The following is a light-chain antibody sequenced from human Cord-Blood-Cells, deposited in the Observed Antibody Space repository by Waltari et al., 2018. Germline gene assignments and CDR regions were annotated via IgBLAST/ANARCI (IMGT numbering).Light chain of an antibody. Sequence: QSALTQPRSVSGSPGQSVTISCPGTSSDVGGYNSVPWYHQHPGKAPKLMIYDVSKRPSGVPDRFSGSKSGNTASLTISGLQAEDEADYYCCSYAGSYTWVFGGGTKLTVL. J-gene: IGLJ3*02. CDR1: SSDVGGYNS. CDR3: CSYAGSYTWV. CDR2: DVS. V-gene: IGLV2-11*01.